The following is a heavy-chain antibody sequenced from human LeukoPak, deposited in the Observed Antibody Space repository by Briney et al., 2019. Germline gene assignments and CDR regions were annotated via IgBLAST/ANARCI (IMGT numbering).Heavy chain of an antibody. CDR3: AKDWAATGRFYLYYRMGV. Sequence: GGSLRLSCAASGFTFSSYSMNWVRQAPGKGLEWVSSISSSSSYIYYADSVKGRFTISRDNAKNSLYLQMNSLRAEDTAVYYCAKDWAATGRFYLYYRMGVLGQGTTVTVSS. CDR2: ISSSSSYI. J-gene: IGHJ6*02. D-gene: IGHD6-13*01. CDR1: GFTFSSYS. V-gene: IGHV3-21*01.